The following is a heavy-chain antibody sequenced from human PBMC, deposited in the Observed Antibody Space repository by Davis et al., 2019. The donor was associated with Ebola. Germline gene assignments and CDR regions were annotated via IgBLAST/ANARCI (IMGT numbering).Heavy chain of an antibody. CDR1: GYSFTSYW. CDR3: ARRGSDMATTPFDY. J-gene: IGHJ4*02. Sequence: SLTVSCKGSGYSFTSYWLSWVRQVPGKGLEWMGRLDPSDSYPNYSPSFQGHVTISSDKSITTAYLQWSSLKASDTAMYYCARRGSDMATTPFDYWGQGTLVTVSS. CDR2: LDPSDSYP. D-gene: IGHD5-24*01. V-gene: IGHV5-10-1*01.